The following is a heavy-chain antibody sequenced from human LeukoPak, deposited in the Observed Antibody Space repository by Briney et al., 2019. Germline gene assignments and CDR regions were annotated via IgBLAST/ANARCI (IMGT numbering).Heavy chain of an antibody. D-gene: IGHD6-19*01. CDR3: ARGYSSGWYAYYFDY. V-gene: IGHV4-39*07. J-gene: IGHJ4*02. CDR2: IYYSGST. CDR1: GGSISSSSYY. Sequence: SETLSLTCTVSGGSISSSSYYWGWIRQPPGKGLEWIGSIYYSGSTYYNPSLKSRVTISVDTSKNQFSLKLSSVTAADTAVYYCARGYSSGWYAYYFDYWGQGTLVTVSS.